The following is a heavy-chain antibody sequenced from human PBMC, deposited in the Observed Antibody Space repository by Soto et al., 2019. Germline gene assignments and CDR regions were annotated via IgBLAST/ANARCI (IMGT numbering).Heavy chain of an antibody. CDR3: AMGLLYSTRSTVRFEI. Sequence: VRLVQSGVEVKKPGRSVKVSCKASGYTFPNYGISWVRQAPGQGLAWMGWINTYNANTNYAQKGQGRVTLTTETSTSAAYMELRSRRPDHTAVYYWAMGLLYSTRSTVRFEIWGQGTMRSVTS. CDR1: GYTFPNYG. V-gene: IGHV1-18*01. D-gene: IGHD6-13*01. J-gene: IGHJ3*02. CDR2: INTYNANT.